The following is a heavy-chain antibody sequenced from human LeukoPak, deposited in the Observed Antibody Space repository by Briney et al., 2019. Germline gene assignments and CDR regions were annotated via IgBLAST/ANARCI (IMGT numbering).Heavy chain of an antibody. J-gene: IGHJ4*02. V-gene: IGHV4-31*03. CDR3: ARKAPDSSGYFDY. CDR2: IYYSGST. CDR1: GGSTSSGGYY. D-gene: IGHD3-22*01. Sequence: SETLSLTCTVSGGSTSSGGYYWSWIRQHPGKGLEWIGYIYYSGSTYYNPSLKSRVTISVDTSKNQFSLKLSSVTAADTAVYYCARKAPDSSGYFDYWGQGTLVTVSS.